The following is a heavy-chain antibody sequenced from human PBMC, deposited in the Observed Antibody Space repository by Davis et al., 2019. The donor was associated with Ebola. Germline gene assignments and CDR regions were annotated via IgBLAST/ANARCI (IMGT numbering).Heavy chain of an antibody. V-gene: IGHV3-23*01. J-gene: IGHJ4*02. CDR1: GFIFSSYV. Sequence: PGGSLRLSCAASGFIFSSYVMHWVRQAPGKGLEWVSAITPSGGIPYYADSVKGRFTISRDNSKDTLYLQMNSLRAEDTAVYYCAKDQQWLSHFDYWGQGTLVTVSS. D-gene: IGHD6-19*01. CDR3: AKDQQWLSHFDY. CDR2: ITPSGGIP.